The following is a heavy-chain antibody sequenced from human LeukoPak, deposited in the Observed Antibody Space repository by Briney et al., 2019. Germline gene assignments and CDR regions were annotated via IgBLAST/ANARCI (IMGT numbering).Heavy chain of an antibody. V-gene: IGHV3-30*02. Sequence: GGSLRLSCAASGFTFSSYGMYWVRQAPGKGLEWVAFIRYDGINKYYADSVKGRFTISRDNSKNTLYLQMSSLRVEDTAVHYCAKGREYQPNWGQGTLVTVSS. D-gene: IGHD2-2*01. CDR3: AKGREYQPN. CDR1: GFTFSSYG. J-gene: IGHJ4*02. CDR2: IRYDGINK.